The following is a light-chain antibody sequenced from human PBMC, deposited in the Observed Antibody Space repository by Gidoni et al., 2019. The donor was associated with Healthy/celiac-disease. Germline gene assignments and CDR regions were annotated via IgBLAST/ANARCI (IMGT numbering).Light chain of an antibody. V-gene: IGKV4-1*01. Sequence: IVLTQSPDSLAVSLGAGATINCKSRQSVLYSSNNKNYLAWYQQKPGQPPKLLIYWASTRESGVPDRFSGSGSGTDFTLTISSLQAEDVAVYYCQQYYSTPYTFXQXTKLEIK. CDR3: QQYYSTPYT. CDR1: QSVLYSSNNKNY. J-gene: IGKJ2*01. CDR2: WAS.